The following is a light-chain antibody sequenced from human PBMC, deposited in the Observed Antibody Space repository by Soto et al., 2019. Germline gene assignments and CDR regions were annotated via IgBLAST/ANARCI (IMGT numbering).Light chain of an antibody. CDR1: QSIGSW. Sequence: DIQMTQSPSTLSASVGDRVTITCRANQSIGSWLAWYQQKPGKAPKLLIYKASSLESGVPSRFSGSGSGTEFTLTISSLQPDDFATYYCQQYNSYPLTFGGGTKVDIK. CDR3: QQYNSYPLT. V-gene: IGKV1-5*03. CDR2: KAS. J-gene: IGKJ4*01.